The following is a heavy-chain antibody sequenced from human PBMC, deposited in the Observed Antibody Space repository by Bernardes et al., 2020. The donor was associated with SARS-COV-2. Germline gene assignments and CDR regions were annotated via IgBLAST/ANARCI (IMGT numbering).Heavy chain of an antibody. CDR1: RDSISSGDYY. J-gene: IGHJ6*02. D-gene: IGHD5-12*01. CDR2: IYYSGTT. CDR3: ARGGGYSYGYYYGMDV. V-gene: IGHV4-30-4*01. Sequence: SEPLSLTCSVSRDSISSGDYYWNWLRQPPGKGLEWIGYIYYSGTTYQNPSLKSRVTISIDTSKNQFSLRLTSATAADTAVYFCARGGGYSYGYYYGMDVWGQGTTVTVSS.